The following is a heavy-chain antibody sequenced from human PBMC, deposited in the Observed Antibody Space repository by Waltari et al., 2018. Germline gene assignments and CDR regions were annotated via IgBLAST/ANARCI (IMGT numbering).Heavy chain of an antibody. CDR3: ARDCLAGSTSCYGVGWFDP. CDR1: GGSISSYY. CDR2: IYYSGST. Sequence: QVQLQESGPGLVKPSETLSLTCTASGGSISSYYWSWIRQPPGKGLEGIGYIYYSGSTNYNPSLKSRVTISVDTSKNQFSLKLSSVTAADTAVYYCARDCLAGSTSCYGVGWFDPWGQGTLVTVSS. V-gene: IGHV4-59*01. D-gene: IGHD2-2*01. J-gene: IGHJ5*02.